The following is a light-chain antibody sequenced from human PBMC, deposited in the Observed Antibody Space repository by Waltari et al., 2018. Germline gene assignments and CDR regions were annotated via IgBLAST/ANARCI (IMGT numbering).Light chain of an antibody. CDR2: CAS. Sequence: DIVMTQSRDSLGVSLGERATLHSKSSQNLFYSSDNKTYLAWYQQKPGQPPTLLISCASTRESGVPDRFSGSGSGTDFTLTISSLQPEDVAVYYCQQYDSSMHTFGQGTKLEIK. J-gene: IGKJ2*01. V-gene: IGKV4-1*01. CDR3: QQYDSSMHT. CDR1: QNLFYSSDNKTY.